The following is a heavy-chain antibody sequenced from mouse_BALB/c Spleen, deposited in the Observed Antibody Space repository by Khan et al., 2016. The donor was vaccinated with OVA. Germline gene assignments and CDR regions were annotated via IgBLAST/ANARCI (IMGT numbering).Heavy chain of an antibody. CDR2: ISSDGDYT. V-gene: IGHV5-9-3*01. J-gene: IGHJ3*01. CDR1: GFTFSTYA. Sequence: EVQLVESGGGLVKPGGSLKLSCAVSGFTFSTYAMSWVRQTPEKRLEWVATISSDGDYTYYPDNVTGRFTISRDNAKNTLYLQMSSLRSEDTAMYYCARSACGNFAYWGQGTLVTVSA. D-gene: IGHD2-1*01. CDR3: ARSACGNFAY.